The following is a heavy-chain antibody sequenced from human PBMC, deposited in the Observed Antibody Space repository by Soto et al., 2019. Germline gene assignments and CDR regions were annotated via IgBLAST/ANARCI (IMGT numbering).Heavy chain of an antibody. CDR2: MNPNSGNT. V-gene: IGHV1-8*01. J-gene: IGHJ2*01. Sequence: QVQLVQSGAEVKKPGASVKVSCKASGYTFTSYDIHWVRQATGQGLEWMGWMNPNSGNTGYAQKFQVRVTMTRNTSISTAYMELSRLRSEDTAVYYCARAGQQLVRLYFDLWGRGTLVTVSS. CDR1: GYTFTSYD. D-gene: IGHD6-13*01. CDR3: ARAGQQLVRLYFDL.